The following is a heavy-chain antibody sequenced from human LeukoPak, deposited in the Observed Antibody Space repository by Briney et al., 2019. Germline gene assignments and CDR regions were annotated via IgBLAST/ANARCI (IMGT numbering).Heavy chain of an antibody. V-gene: IGHV1-3*01. CDR2: INAGNGNT. J-gene: IGHJ5*02. D-gene: IGHD2-15*01. Sequence: WASVKVSCKASGYTFTSYAMHWVRQAPEQRLEWMGWINAGNGNTKYSQKFQGRVTITRDTSASTAYMELSSLRSEDTAVYYCARDPWDLGYCSGGSCYPGNNWFDPWGQGTLVTVSS. CDR3: ARDPWDLGYCSGGSCYPGNNWFDP. CDR1: GYTFTSYA.